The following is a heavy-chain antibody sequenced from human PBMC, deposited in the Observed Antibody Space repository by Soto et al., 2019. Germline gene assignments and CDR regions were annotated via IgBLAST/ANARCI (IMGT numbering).Heavy chain of an antibody. CDR2: IKSKTDGGTT. V-gene: IGHV3-15*01. CDR3: TRYSYGASEY. D-gene: IGHD5-18*01. J-gene: IGHJ4*02. Sequence: EVQLVESGGGLVKPGGSLRLSCAASGFTVSNACMSWVRQAPGKGLEWVGRIKSKTDGGTTEYDAPVKGRFTISRDDSKNTLYLQMNSLKTEDTAVYYCTRYSYGASEYWGQGTLVIVSS. CDR1: GFTVSNAC.